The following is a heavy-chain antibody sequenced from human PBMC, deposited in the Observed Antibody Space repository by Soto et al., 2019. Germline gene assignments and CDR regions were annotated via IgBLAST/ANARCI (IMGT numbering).Heavy chain of an antibody. Sequence: GGSLRLSCVASGFTFTTYAMSWVRQAPGKGLEWVSTIRGSGRSTYYADSVKGRFTMSRDNSKSTLYLQMNSLRAEDTAIYYCAKDRGYNNYAGAFDVWGQGTMVTVSS. J-gene: IGHJ3*01. V-gene: IGHV3-23*01. CDR3: AKDRGYNNYAGAFDV. D-gene: IGHD4-4*01. CDR2: IRGSGRST. CDR1: GFTFTTYA.